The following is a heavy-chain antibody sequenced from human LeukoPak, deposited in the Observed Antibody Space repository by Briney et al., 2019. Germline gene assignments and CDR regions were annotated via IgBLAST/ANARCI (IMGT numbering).Heavy chain of an antibody. CDR2: VSGNGGGR. D-gene: IGHD1-26*01. V-gene: IGHV3-23*01. CDR1: GFTFSNYA. J-gene: IGHJ4*02. CDR3: VRDSSEWELAHFDS. Sequence: GGSLRLSCTASGFTFSNYAMSWVRQAPGKGLEWVSCVSGNGGGRYYADSAKDRFTISRDNSKDTFYLEMNSLRAEDTAVYYCVRDSSEWELAHFDSWGPGTLVTVSS.